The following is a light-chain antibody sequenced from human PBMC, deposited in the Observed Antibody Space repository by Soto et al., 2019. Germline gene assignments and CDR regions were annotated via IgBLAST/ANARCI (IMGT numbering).Light chain of an antibody. CDR3: SSYTSISTPLYV. J-gene: IGLJ1*01. CDR2: DVS. V-gene: IGLV2-14*01. Sequence: QSALTQPASVSGSPGQSITISCTGTSSDVGGYNYVSWYQQHPGKAPKLMIYDVSNRPSGVSNRFSGSKSGNTASLTISGLQADDEADYYCSSYTSISTPLYVFGTGTKLTVL. CDR1: SSDVGGYNY.